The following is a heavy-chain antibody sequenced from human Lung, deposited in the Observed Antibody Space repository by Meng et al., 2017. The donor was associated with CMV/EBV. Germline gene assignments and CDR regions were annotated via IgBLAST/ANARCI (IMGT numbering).Heavy chain of an antibody. Sequence: ESLKISXAASGFTFSSYWMSWVRQAPGKGLEWVANIKQDGSEKYYVDSVEGRFTISRDNAKNSLYLQMNSLRAEDTAAYYCARDYGGYPNYFDYWGQGTLVTVSS. CDR1: GFTFSSYW. CDR3: ARDYGGYPNYFDY. CDR2: IKQDGSEK. J-gene: IGHJ4*01. V-gene: IGHV3-7*01. D-gene: IGHD5-12*01.